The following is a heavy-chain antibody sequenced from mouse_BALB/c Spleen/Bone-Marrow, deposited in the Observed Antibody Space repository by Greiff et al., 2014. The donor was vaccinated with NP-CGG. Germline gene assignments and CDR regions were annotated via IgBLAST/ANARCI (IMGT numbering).Heavy chain of an antibody. D-gene: IGHD5-1*01. CDR2: IRNKPNGYTT. J-gene: IGHJ2*01. V-gene: IGHV7-3*02. CDR1: GFTFTDYF. CDR3: ARDYSGYFDF. Sequence: EVKLEESGGGLVQPGGSLRLSCTTSGFTFTDYFMTWVRQPPGKALEWLGFIRNKPNGYTTEYNPSVKGRFTISRDNSQGILYLQMNTLRAEDSAIYYCARDYSGYFDFWGQGTTLTVSS.